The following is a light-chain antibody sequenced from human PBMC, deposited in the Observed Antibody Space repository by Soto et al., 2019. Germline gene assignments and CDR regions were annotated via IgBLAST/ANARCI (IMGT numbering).Light chain of an antibody. CDR2: AAS. CDR1: QSISSY. Sequence: DVQVTKSKSSLSGSVGDRVTITCRASQSISSYLNWYQQKPGKAPKLLIYAASSLQSGVPSRFSGSGSGTDFTLTISSLQPEDFATYYCQQSYSTPPTFGGGTKVDI. J-gene: IGKJ4*01. V-gene: IGKV1-39*01. CDR3: QQSYSTPPT.